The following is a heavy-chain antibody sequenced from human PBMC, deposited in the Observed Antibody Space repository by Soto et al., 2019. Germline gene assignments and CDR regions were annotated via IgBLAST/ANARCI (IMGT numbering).Heavy chain of an antibody. Sequence: PSATLSLTCGVSGGSLSGATYSWNWIRQPPGKGLGWIGYIFPSGTTYYNPSLKSRVTISIDVSRTQFSLSLRSLTAADTAVYYCARSREFDYWSQGTLVTVSS. CDR1: GGSLSGATYS. J-gene: IGHJ4*02. CDR3: ARSREFDY. V-gene: IGHV4-30-2*01. CDR2: IFPSGTT.